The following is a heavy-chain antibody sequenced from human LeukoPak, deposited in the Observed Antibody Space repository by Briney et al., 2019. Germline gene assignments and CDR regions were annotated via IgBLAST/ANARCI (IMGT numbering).Heavy chain of an antibody. CDR2: ISSSGSAK. CDR3: AKGDSSGWPHFDY. Sequence: PGGSLRLSCAASGFTFSSHEMNWVRQAPGKGLEWVSYISSSGSAKYYADSVKGRFTISRDNSKNTLYLQMNSLRAEDTAVYYCAKGDSSGWPHFDYWGQGTLVTVSS. CDR1: GFTFSSHE. V-gene: IGHV3-48*03. J-gene: IGHJ4*02. D-gene: IGHD6-19*01.